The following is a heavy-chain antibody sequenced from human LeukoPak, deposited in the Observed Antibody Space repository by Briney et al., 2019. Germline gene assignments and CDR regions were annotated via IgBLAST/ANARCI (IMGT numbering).Heavy chain of an antibody. V-gene: IGHV4-34*01. J-gene: IGHJ1*01. CDR2: INHLRNA. D-gene: IGHD3-16*02. Sequence: PSETLSLTCSVNRGFFSGHYWTWLRQSPGKGLEWIGEINHLRNAIYNPSLKTRVSMSIDTSKSRVSLNLTSVTAADAAVYFCSKKKYHYKGRVFCFRAFWARGPLVAAPS. CDR3: SKKKYHYKGRVFCFRAF. CDR1: RGFFSGHY.